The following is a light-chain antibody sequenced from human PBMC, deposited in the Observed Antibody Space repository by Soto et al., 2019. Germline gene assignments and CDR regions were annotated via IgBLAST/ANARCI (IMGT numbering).Light chain of an antibody. CDR1: RNDVGAFNY. CDR2: EVF. Sequence: QSALTQPPSAPGSLGQSVTISCTGTRNDVGAFNYVSWYQQNPGRAPKLLIYEVFKRPSGVPDRFSGSKSGNTASLTVSGLQADDEADYYCSSYAVSNSLLFGGGTKLTVL. CDR3: SSYAVSNSLL. J-gene: IGLJ2*01. V-gene: IGLV2-8*01.